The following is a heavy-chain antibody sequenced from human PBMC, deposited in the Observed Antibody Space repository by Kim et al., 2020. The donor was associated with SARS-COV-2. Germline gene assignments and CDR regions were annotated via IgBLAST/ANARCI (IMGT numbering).Heavy chain of an antibody. Sequence: DSGKGRVTISRDNAKNSLYLQMNSLRAEDTAVYYCARVPATVTTPWYFQHWGQGTLVTVSS. J-gene: IGHJ1*01. V-gene: IGHV3-21*01. CDR3: ARVPATVTTPWYFQH. D-gene: IGHD4-17*01.